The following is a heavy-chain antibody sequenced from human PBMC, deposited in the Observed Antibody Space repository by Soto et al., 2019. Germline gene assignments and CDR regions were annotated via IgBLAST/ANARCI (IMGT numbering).Heavy chain of an antibody. CDR1: GFSLTTSGVD. V-gene: IGHV2-5*02. Sequence: QITLKESGPTLVKPTQTLTVTCTFSGFSLTTSGVDVGWIRQPPGKALEWLALIYWDDDKRYSPSLKSRLTITKDTSQNPVLLTMTNMDPVDTATYYCAHSGGGSFVFDYWGQGILVTVSS. J-gene: IGHJ4*02. CDR3: AHSGGGSFVFDY. D-gene: IGHD1-26*01. CDR2: IYWDDDK.